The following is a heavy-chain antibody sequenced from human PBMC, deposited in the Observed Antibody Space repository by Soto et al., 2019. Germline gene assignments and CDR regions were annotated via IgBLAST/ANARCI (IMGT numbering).Heavy chain of an antibody. CDR1: GGSISSGDYY. V-gene: IGHV4-30-4*01. Sequence: QVQLQESGPGLVKPSQTLSLTCTVSGGSISSGDYYWSWIRQPPGKGLEWIGYIYYSGSTYYNPSLKSRVIISVDTSKNQFSLKLSSVTAADTAVYYCARGHTAMVTDYYYGMDVWGQGTTVTVSS. D-gene: IGHD5-18*01. J-gene: IGHJ6*02. CDR3: ARGHTAMVTDYYYGMDV. CDR2: IYYSGST.